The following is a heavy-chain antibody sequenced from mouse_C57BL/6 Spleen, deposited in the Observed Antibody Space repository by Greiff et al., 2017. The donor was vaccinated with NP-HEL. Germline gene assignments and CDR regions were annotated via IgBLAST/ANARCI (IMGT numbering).Heavy chain of an antibody. CDR2: INPSNGGT. D-gene: IGHD2-5*01. J-gene: IGHJ3*01. CDR3: ARDTYSNTAWFAY. CDR1: GYTFTSYW. Sequence: VQLQQPGTELVKPGASVKLSCKASGYTFTSYWMHWVKQRPGQGLEWIGNINPSNGGTNYNEKFKSKATLTVDKSSSTAYMQLSSLTSEDSAVYYCARDTYSNTAWFAYWGQGTLVTVSA. V-gene: IGHV1-53*01.